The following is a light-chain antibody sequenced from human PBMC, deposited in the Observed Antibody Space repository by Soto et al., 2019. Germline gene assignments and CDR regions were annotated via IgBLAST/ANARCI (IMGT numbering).Light chain of an antibody. J-gene: IGKJ1*01. Sequence: DILMTQSPSSLSASVGDRVTITCRASQTISTFLNWYQQKPGKAPKPLIFAASSLQSEVPSRFSGSGSGTEFTLTISGLQPADFATYYCQQNYIPPHTFGQGTKVEIK. CDR1: QTISTF. CDR2: AAS. CDR3: QQNYIPPHT. V-gene: IGKV1-39*01.